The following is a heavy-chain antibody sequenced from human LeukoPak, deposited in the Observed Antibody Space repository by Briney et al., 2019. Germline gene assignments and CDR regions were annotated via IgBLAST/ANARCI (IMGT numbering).Heavy chain of an antibody. D-gene: IGHD3-22*01. J-gene: IGHJ4*02. Sequence: PSETLSLTCTVSGGSISSSNYYWGWIRQPPGKGLEWIGSIYYSGSTYYDPSLKGRVTISVDTSKNQFSLKLSSVTAADTAVYFCARDTSGYYFFDYWGQGTLVTVSS. CDR1: GGSISSSNYY. V-gene: IGHV4-39*01. CDR3: ARDTSGYYFFDY. CDR2: IYYSGST.